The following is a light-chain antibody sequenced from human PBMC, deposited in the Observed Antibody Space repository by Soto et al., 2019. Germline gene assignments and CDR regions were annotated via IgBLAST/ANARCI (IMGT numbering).Light chain of an antibody. J-gene: IGKJ5*01. CDR3: QLYGSSPPIT. CDR1: QSVSSTY. Sequence: PGALSLSPVDRATLSCRASQSVSSTYLIWYQQKPGQAPRLLIYGASSRATGVPDRFSGSGSGTDFTLTISRLEPEDFAVYYCQLYGSSPPITFGQGTRLEIK. CDR2: GAS. V-gene: IGKV3-20*01.